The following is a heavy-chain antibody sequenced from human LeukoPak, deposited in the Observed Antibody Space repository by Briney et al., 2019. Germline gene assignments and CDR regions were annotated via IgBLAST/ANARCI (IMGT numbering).Heavy chain of an antibody. Sequence: GGSLRLSCVASGFTFRFYGMSWVRQAPGKGLEWVSFISGSGGSTYYADFMKGRFTISRDNSKNTLFLQMNSLRAEDTAVYYSARDLDRFGGWYEYWGQGTLVTVSS. J-gene: IGHJ4*02. D-gene: IGHD6-19*01. CDR1: GFTFRFYG. V-gene: IGHV3-23*01. CDR2: ISGSGGST. CDR3: ARDLDRFGGWYEY.